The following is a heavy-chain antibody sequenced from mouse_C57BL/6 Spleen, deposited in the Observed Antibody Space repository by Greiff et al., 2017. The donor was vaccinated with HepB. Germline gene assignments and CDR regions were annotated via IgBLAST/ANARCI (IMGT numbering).Heavy chain of an antibody. CDR3: ARGVYSNYVYYFDY. CDR1: GYTFTSYW. J-gene: IGHJ2*01. CDR2: IDPSDSYT. Sequence: QVQLQQPGAELVMPGASVKLSCKASGYTFTSYWMHWVKQRPGQGLEWIGEIDPSDSYTNYNRKFKGKSTLTVDKSSSTAYMQLSSLTSEDSAVYYCARGVYSNYVYYFDYWGQGTTLTVSS. D-gene: IGHD2-5*01. V-gene: IGHV1-69*01.